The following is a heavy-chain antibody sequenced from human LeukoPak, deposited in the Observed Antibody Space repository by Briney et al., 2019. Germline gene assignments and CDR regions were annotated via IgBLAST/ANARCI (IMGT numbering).Heavy chain of an antibody. J-gene: IGHJ4*02. CDR2: ISSSSSDI. Sequence: GGSLRLSCEASEFTFNTYTMNWVRQAPGKGLEWVSSISSSSSDIYYADSVKGRFTISRDNAKNSLYLQMNSLRAEDTAVYYCPRGSEWDLLGSCDYWGQGTLVTVSS. D-gene: IGHD1-26*01. CDR3: PRGSEWDLLGSCDY. V-gene: IGHV3-21*01. CDR1: EFTFNTYT.